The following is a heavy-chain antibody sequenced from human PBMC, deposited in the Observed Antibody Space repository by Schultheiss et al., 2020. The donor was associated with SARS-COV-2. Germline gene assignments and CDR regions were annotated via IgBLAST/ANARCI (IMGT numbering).Heavy chain of an antibody. CDR2: ISGSGGSA. Sequence: GESLKISCEASGFTFSSYAMSWVRQAPGKGLKWVSAISGSGGSAYFADSVKGRFTISRDNSKNTLYLQMNSLRAEDTAVYYCARDSSGQYYYYGMDVWGQGATVTVSS. D-gene: IGHD3-22*01. V-gene: IGHV3-23*01. CDR1: GFTFSSYA. CDR3: ARDSSGQYYYYGMDV. J-gene: IGHJ6*02.